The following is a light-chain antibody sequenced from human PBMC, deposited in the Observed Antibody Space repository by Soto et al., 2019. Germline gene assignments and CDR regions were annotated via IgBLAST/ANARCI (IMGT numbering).Light chain of an antibody. J-gene: IGKJ1*01. Sequence: EIVLTQSPATLSLSPGERATLSCRASQYVSTYLAWYQQKPGQAPRLLMYDAYNRATGIPARFRGSGSGTDVPLTISSLEPEDSAVYYCQQRSNWPGTFGQGTKVEIK. V-gene: IGKV3-11*01. CDR1: QYVSTY. CDR3: QQRSNWPGT. CDR2: DAY.